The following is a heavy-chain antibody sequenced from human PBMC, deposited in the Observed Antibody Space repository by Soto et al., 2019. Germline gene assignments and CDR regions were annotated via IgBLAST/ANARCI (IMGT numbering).Heavy chain of an antibody. CDR1: GFTFSSYG. Sequence: VGSLRLSCSASGFTFSSYGIHWVRQAPGKGLEYVSAISSNGGYTYYADSVKGRFTISRDNSKNTVHLQMSSLRPEDTALYYCVKVYSGGWPSWGQGTLVTVSS. D-gene: IGHD6-19*01. V-gene: IGHV3-64D*06. CDR3: VKVYSGGWPS. J-gene: IGHJ5*02. CDR2: ISSNGGYT.